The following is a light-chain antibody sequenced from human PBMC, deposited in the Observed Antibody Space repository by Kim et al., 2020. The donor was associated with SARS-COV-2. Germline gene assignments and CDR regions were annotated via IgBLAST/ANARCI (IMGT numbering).Light chain of an antibody. J-gene: IGKJ1*01. V-gene: IGKV1-5*03. CDR2: KAS. CDR1: QSISSW. Sequence: DIQMTQSPSTLSASVGDRVTLTCRASQSISSWLAWYQQKPGKAPKLLIYKASSLESGVPSRFSGSGSGTEFTLTISSLQPYDFATYYCQQYNSYPWTFGQGTKVDIK. CDR3: QQYNSYPWT.